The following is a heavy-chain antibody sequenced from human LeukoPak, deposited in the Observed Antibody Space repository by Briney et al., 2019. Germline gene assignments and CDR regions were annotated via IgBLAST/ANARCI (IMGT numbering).Heavy chain of an antibody. CDR2: INPNSGGT. V-gene: IGHV1-2*02. J-gene: IGHJ3*02. CDR3: ARELGIGRNDAFDI. CDR1: GYTFTGYY. D-gene: IGHD7-27*01. Sequence: ASMKVSCKASGYTFTGYYMHWVRRAPGQGLEWMGWINPNSGGTNYAQKFQGRVTMTRDTSISTAYMELSRLRSDDTAVYYCARELGIGRNDAFDIWGQGTMVTVSS.